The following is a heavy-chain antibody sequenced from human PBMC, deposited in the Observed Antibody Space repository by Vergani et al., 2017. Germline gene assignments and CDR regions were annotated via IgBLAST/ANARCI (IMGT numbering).Heavy chain of an antibody. D-gene: IGHD3-22*01. CDR3: ARHYYDSSGYYLDAFDI. Sequence: QLQLQESGPGLVKPSETLSLTCTVSGGSISSSSYYWGWIRQPPGKGLEWIGSIYYSGSTYYNPSLKSRVTISVDTSKNQFSLKLSSVTAADTAVYYCARHYYDSSGYYLDAFDIWGQGTMVTVSS. CDR1: GGSISSSSYY. J-gene: IGHJ3*02. CDR2: IYYSGST. V-gene: IGHV4-39*01.